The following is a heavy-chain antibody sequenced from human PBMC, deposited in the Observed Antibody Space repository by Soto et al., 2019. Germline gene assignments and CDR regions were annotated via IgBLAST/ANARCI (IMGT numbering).Heavy chain of an antibody. J-gene: IGHJ6*02. CDR1: GFTFSSYA. CDR2: ISGSGGST. D-gene: IGHD1-26*01. Sequence: GGSLRLSCAASGFTFSSYAMSWVRQAPGKGLEWVSAISGSGGSTYYADSVKGRFTISRDNSKNTLYLQMNSLRAEDTAVYYCARAIVGATKSLHYGMDVWGQGTTVTVSS. V-gene: IGHV3-23*01. CDR3: ARAIVGATKSLHYGMDV.